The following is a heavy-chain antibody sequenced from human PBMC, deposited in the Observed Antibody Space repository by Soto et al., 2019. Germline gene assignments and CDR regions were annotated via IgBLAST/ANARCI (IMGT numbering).Heavy chain of an antibody. CDR1: GGSFSNYA. V-gene: IGHV1-69*01. CDR3: ASGRGIYSDYDYGGYYCDY. D-gene: IGHD5-12*01. J-gene: IGHJ4*02. Sequence: QVQLVQSGAEVKKPGSSVKVSCKASGGSFSNYAISWVRQAPGQGLELMGGIIPMFTTASYAQKFQDRGTITADDSTRTAYTELSSLRSDDTAVYYCASGRGIYSDYDYGGYYCDYWGQGSLVTVSS. CDR2: IIPMFTTA.